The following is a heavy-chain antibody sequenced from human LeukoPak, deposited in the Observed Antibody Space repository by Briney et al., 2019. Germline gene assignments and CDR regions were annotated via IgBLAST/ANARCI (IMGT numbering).Heavy chain of an antibody. Sequence: GGSLRLSCAVSEFTFSGYWMGWVRQAPGKGLEWLASINQDGSEKYYLDSVRGRFTISRDNAKNSVHLQMNSLRVDDTAVYYCVRGSSGRYFQFIDYWGQGTLVTASS. V-gene: IGHV3-7*01. CDR2: INQDGSEK. J-gene: IGHJ4*02. CDR1: EFTFSGYW. D-gene: IGHD1-26*01. CDR3: VRGSSGRYFQFIDY.